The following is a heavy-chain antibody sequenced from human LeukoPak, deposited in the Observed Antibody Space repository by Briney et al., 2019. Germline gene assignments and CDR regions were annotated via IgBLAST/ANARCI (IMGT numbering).Heavy chain of an antibody. J-gene: IGHJ5*02. CDR3: ARRVTSNWFDP. D-gene: IGHD2-21*02. CDR1: GDSISRSSHY. Sequence: SETLSLTCTVSGDSISRSSHYWGWIRQPPGKGLEWIGSIYYSGSTYYNPSLKSRVTISVDTSKNQFSLRLSSVTAADTAVYYCARRVTSNWFDPWGQGTLVTVSS. V-gene: IGHV4-39*01. CDR2: IYYSGST.